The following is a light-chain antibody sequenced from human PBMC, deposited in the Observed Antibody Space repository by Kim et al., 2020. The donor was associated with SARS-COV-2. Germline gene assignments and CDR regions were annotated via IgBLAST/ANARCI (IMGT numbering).Light chain of an antibody. J-gene: IGKJ2*01. CDR1: QRISSY. Sequence: DIQMTQSPSSLSASVGDRVTITCRASQRISSYLSWYQQKPGKAPKLLMHATSSLQSGVPLRLSGSGSGTDFTLTISSLQPEDFATYYCQQSYSTPYTFGQGTKLEI. CDR2: ATS. V-gene: IGKV1-39*01. CDR3: QQSYSTPYT.